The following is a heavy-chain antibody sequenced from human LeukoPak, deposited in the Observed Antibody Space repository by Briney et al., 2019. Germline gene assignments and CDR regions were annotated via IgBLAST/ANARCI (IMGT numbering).Heavy chain of an antibody. CDR1: GGTFSSYA. D-gene: IGHD6-13*01. CDR3: ARVGSSSWYPIGYYYYGMDV. CDR2: IIPIFGTA. J-gene: IGHJ6*02. V-gene: IGHV1-69*13. Sequence: SVKVSCKASGGTFSSYAISWVRQAPGQGLEWMGGIIPIFGTANYAQKFQGRVTITADESTSTAYMELSSLRFEDTAVYYCARVGSSSWYPIGYYYYGMDVWGQGTTVTVSS.